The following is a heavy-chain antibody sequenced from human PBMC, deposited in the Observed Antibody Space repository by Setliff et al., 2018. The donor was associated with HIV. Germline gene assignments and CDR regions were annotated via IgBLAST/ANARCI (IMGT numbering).Heavy chain of an antibody. D-gene: IGHD3-10*01. CDR3: ARGYGSGSYYNWFDP. V-gene: IGHV1-2*06. J-gene: IGHJ5*02. CDR1: GYTFTGYY. Sequence: ASVKVSCKASGYTFTGYYMHWARQAPGQGLEWMGRINPNSGGTNYAQKFQGRVTMTRDTSISTAYMELSRLRSDDTAVYYYARGYGSGSYYNWFDPWGQGTLVTVSS. CDR2: INPNSGGT.